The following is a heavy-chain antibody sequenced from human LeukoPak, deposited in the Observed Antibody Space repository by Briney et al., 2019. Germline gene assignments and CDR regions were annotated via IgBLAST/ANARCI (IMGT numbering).Heavy chain of an antibody. J-gene: IGHJ3*02. CDR3: ATTLVSSAFDT. Sequence: ASVKVSCKASGYTFTSYYMHGVRQAPGQGLEWMGIINPSGGATTYAQKFQGRVTLTRDTSTSTVYLELSSLRSDDTAVYYCATTLVSSAFDTWGQGTMVTVSS. D-gene: IGHD2-2*01. V-gene: IGHV1-46*01. CDR2: INPSGGAT. CDR1: GYTFTSYY.